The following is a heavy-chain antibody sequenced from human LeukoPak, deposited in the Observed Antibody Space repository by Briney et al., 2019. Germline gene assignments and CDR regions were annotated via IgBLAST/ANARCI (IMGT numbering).Heavy chain of an antibody. D-gene: IGHD2-2*01. CDR1: GGSISSSSYY. V-gene: IGHV4-39*01. CDR2: IYYSGGT. Sequence: PSETLSLTCTVSGGSISSSSYYWGWIRQPPGKGLEWIGSIYYSGGTYYNPSLKSRVTISVDTSKNQFSLKLSSVTAADTAVYYCARRKIVVVPAATDGMVYLYYYMDVWGKGTTVTVSS. J-gene: IGHJ6*03. CDR3: ARRKIVVVPAATDGMVYLYYYMDV.